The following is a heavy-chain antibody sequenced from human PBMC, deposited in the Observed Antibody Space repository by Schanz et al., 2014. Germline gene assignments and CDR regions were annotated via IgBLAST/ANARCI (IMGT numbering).Heavy chain of an antibody. V-gene: IGHV3-23*04. D-gene: IGHD3-22*01. CDR1: GFTFSNYA. J-gene: IGHJ4*02. CDR2: LTEGGGGT. Sequence: VQLVESGGGVVRPGGSLRLSCAGSGFTFSNYAIHWVRQASGKGLEWVSGLTEGGGGTYYADSVKGRFTISRDNLKNTVYLQMNSLRAGDTAVYYCAKDGRLPYYGTGSDFDYWGQGTLVAVSS. CDR3: AKDGRLPYYGTGSDFDY.